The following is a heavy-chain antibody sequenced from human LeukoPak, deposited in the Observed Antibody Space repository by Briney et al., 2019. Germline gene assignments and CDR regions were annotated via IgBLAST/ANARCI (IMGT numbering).Heavy chain of an antibody. CDR3: AKEGQQERDHRTYFLYYMGV. D-gene: IGHD6-13*01. CDR2: IYSGGRT. Sequence: PGGSLRLSCTASGFSVRDSYMSWVRQAPGKGLEWVSVIYSGGRTYYADSVRGRSTISRDDSDNTLYPQMTSLRPEDTALYYCAKEGQQERDHRTYFLYYMGVWGSGTTVTVSS. CDR1: GFSVRDSY. V-gene: IGHV3-53*01. J-gene: IGHJ6*03.